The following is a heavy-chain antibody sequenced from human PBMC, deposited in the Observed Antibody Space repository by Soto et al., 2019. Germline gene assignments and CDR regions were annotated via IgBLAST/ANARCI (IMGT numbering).Heavy chain of an antibody. CDR3: AKVNCGGDCYAEYFDY. CDR1: GFTFSSYG. CDR2: ISYDGSNK. J-gene: IGHJ4*02. V-gene: IGHV3-30*18. D-gene: IGHD2-21*02. Sequence: QVQLVESGGGVVQPGRSLRLSCAASGFTFSSYGMHWVRQAPGKGLEWVAVISYDGSNKYYADSVKGRFTISRDNSKNXLYLQMNSLSAEDTAVYYCAKVNCGGDCYAEYFDYWGQGTLVTVSS.